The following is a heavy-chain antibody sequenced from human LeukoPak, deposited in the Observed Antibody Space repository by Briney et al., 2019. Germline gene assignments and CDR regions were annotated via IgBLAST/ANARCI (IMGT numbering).Heavy chain of an antibody. D-gene: IGHD3-3*01. J-gene: IGHJ5*02. V-gene: IGHV4-31*03. Sequence: PSQTLSLTCTVSGGSISSGGYYWSWIRQHPGKGLEWIGYIYYSGSTYYNPSLKSRVTISVDTSENQFSLKLSSVTAADTAVYYCARLPIDLRWQGPWFDPWGQGTLVTVSS. CDR3: ARLPIDLRWQGPWFDP. CDR2: IYYSGST. CDR1: GGSISSGGYY.